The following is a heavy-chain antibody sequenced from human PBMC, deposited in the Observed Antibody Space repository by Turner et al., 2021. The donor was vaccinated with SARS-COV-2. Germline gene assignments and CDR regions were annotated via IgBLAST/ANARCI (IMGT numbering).Heavy chain of an antibody. Sequence: QVHLQQWGAGLFKPSETLSLTCAVYGGSFSGYYWTWIRQPPGKGLEWIGEIHPSGSTYYNPSLKSRVTISKDTSKSQFSLNLSSVTAADTAVYHCSRGDDSRKSGLLWGQGTLVTVSS. D-gene: IGHD2-21*02. CDR2: IHPSGST. V-gene: IGHV4-34*01. J-gene: IGHJ4*02. CDR3: SRGDDSRKSGLL. CDR1: GGSFSGYY.